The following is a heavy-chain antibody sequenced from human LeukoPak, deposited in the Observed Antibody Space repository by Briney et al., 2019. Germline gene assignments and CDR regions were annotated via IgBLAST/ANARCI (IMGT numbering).Heavy chain of an antibody. CDR3: ARDRFDYGDYVDY. J-gene: IGHJ4*02. D-gene: IGHD4-17*01. V-gene: IGHV3-66*01. CDR1: GFIVSSNY. Sequence: GGSLRLSCAASGFIVSSNYMSWVRQAPGKGLEWVSVIYSGGRTYYADSVKGRFTISRDNSKNTLYLQMNNLRAEDTAVYYCARDRFDYGDYVDYWGQGTLVTVSS. CDR2: IYSGGRT.